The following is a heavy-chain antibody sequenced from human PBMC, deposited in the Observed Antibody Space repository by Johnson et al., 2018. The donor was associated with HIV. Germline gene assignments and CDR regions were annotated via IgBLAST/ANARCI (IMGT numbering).Heavy chain of an antibody. CDR3: AREMNAGNDAFDI. J-gene: IGHJ3*02. Sequence: EQLVESGGGLVQPGGSLRLSCAASGFTFSDHYMDWVRQAPGKGLEWVGRTRNKANSYTTEYAASVKGRFTISRDDSKNSLYLQMNSLKTEDTAVYYCAREMNAGNDAFDIWGQGTMVTVSS. V-gene: IGHV3-72*01. CDR1: GFTFSDHY. CDR2: TRNKANSYTT.